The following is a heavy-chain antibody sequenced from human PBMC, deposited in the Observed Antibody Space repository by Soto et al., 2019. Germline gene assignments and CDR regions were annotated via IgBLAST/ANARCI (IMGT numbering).Heavy chain of an antibody. D-gene: IGHD5-12*01. V-gene: IGHV4-31*03. Sequence: SETLSLTCTVSGDSINSGGYYWSWLRQHPGKGLEWIGYIYYSGSTYYNPSLRSRVTISVDTSKNQFSLKLSSVTAADTAVYYCARDSGYKKGYYYGMDVWGQGTTVTVS. CDR1: GDSINSGGYY. CDR3: ARDSGYKKGYYYGMDV. CDR2: IYYSGST. J-gene: IGHJ6*02.